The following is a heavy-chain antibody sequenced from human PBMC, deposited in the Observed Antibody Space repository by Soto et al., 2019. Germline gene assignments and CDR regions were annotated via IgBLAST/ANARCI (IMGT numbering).Heavy chain of an antibody. J-gene: IGHJ5*02. D-gene: IGHD2-2*01. CDR1: GGSISSYY. CDR3: ARHSQYQLPNWFDP. Sequence: QVQLQESGPGLVKPSETLSLTCTVSGGSISSYYWSWIRQPPGKGLEWIGYIYYSGSTNYNPSLKSRVTISVDTSKNQFSLKLSSVTAADTAVYYCARHSQYQLPNWFDPWGQGTLATVSS. V-gene: IGHV4-59*08. CDR2: IYYSGST.